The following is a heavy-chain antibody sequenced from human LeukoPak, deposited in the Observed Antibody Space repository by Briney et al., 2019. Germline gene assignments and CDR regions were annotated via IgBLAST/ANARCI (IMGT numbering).Heavy chain of an antibody. CDR3: ATASGYCSSTSCYSY. CDR1: GYTLTKLS. Sequence: ASVKVSCKVSGYTLTKLSMHWVRQAPGKGLEWMGGFDPEDGETIYAQKFQGRVTMTEDASTDTAYMELSSLRSEDTAVYYCATASGYCSSTSCYSYWGQGTLVTVSS. J-gene: IGHJ4*02. CDR2: FDPEDGET. V-gene: IGHV1-24*01. D-gene: IGHD2-2*01.